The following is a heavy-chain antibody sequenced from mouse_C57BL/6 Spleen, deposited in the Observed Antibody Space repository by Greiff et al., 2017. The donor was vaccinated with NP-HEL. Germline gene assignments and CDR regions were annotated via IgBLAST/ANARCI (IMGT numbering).Heavy chain of an antibody. CDR2: IYPGVGDT. Sequence: VQLQQSGAELVKPGASVKISCKASGYAFSSYWMNWVKQRPGKGLEWIGQIYPGVGDTNYTGKFKGKAPLTADKSSSPADMQLSSRTSEDSAVYFCARSYYYGSNAMDYWGQGTSVTVSS. J-gene: IGHJ4*01. CDR3: ARSYYYGSNAMDY. V-gene: IGHV1-80*01. CDR1: GYAFSSYW. D-gene: IGHD1-1*01.